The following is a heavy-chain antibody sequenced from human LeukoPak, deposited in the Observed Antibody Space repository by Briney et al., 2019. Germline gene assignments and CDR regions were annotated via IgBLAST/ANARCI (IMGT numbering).Heavy chain of an antibody. V-gene: IGHV1-69*13. J-gene: IGHJ6*03. CDR3: ASWSNGDYSTYYYYYMDV. CDR1: GYTFTSYD. CDR2: IIPIFGTA. D-gene: IGHD2-8*01. Sequence: SVKVSCKASGYTFTSYDISWVRQAPGQGLEWMGGIIPIFGTANYAQKFQGRVTITADESTSTAYMELSSLRSEDTAVYYCASWSNGDYSTYYYYYMDVWGKGTTVTISS.